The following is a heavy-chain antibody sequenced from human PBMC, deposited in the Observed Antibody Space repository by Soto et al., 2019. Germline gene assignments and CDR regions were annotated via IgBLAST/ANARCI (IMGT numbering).Heavy chain of an antibody. V-gene: IGHV3-21*01. D-gene: IGHD3-16*01. CDR2: ISSSSSYI. CDR3: ARVVGGVQYYYYGMDV. CDR1: GFTFSSYS. J-gene: IGHJ6*02. Sequence: GGSLRLSCAASGFTFSSYSMNWVRQAPGKGLEWVSSISSSSSYIYYADSVKGRFTISRDNAKNSLYLQMNSLRAEDTAVYYCARVVGGVQYYYYGMDVWGQGTTVTVS.